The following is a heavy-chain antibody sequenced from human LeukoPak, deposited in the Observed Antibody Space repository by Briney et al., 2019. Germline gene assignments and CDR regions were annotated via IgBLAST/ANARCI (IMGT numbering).Heavy chain of an antibody. CDR2: ISYSGSP. CDR3: AREDYDDSGAWYFDL. J-gene: IGHJ2*01. Sequence: PSETLSLTCTVSGGSISSYYWSWIRQPPGKGLEWIGYISYSGSPNYNPSLKSRVTISVETSKNQFSLKLSSVTAADTAVYYCAREDYDDSGAWYFDLWGRGTLVTVSS. V-gene: IGHV4-59*12. CDR1: GGSISSYY. D-gene: IGHD3-3*01.